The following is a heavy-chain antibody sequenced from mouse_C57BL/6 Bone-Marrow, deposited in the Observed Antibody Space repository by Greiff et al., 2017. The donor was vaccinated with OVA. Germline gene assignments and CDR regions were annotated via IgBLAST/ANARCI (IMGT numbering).Heavy chain of an antibody. V-gene: IGHV6-3*01. Sequence: EVKLEESGGGLVQPGGSMKLSCVASGFTFSNYWMNWVRQSPEKGLEWVAQIRLKSDNYATHYAESVKGRFTISRDDSKSSVYLQMNNLRAEDTGIYYCTLYYYGSSLVVWGTGTTVTVSS. J-gene: IGHJ1*03. CDR3: TLYYYGSSLVV. CDR2: IRLKSDNYAT. D-gene: IGHD1-1*01. CDR1: GFTFSNYW.